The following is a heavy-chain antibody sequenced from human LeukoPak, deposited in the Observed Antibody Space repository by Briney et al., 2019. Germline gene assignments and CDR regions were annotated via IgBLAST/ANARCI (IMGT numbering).Heavy chain of an antibody. Sequence: SDTLSLTCTVSGGSFSSSSYYWGWLRQPPGKGLEWIGSIYYSGSTYYYNPSLKSRVTISVDTSKNQLSLKLSSVTAADTAVYYCARQPVGICSGGSCLYYFDYWGQGTLVTVSS. V-gene: IGHV4-39*01. CDR3: ARQPVGICSGGSCLYYFDY. CDR2: IYYSGST. J-gene: IGHJ4*02. D-gene: IGHD2-15*01. CDR1: GGSFSSSSYY.